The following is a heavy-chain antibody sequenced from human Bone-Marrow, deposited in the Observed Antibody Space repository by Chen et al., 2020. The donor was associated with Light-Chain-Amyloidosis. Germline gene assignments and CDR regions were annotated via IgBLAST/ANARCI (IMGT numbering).Heavy chain of an antibody. V-gene: IGHV3-30-3*01. CDR3: ASRDSSSSSGYYYYGMDV. CDR2: ISYDGSNK. D-gene: IGHD6-6*01. CDR1: GFTFSSYA. J-gene: IGHJ6*02. Sequence: QVQLVESGGGVVQPGRSLRLSCAASGFTFSSYAMHWVRQAPGKGLEWVAVISYDGSNKYYADSVKGRFTISRDNSKNTLYLQMSSLRAEDTAVYYCASRDSSSSSGYYYYGMDVWGQGTTVTVSS.